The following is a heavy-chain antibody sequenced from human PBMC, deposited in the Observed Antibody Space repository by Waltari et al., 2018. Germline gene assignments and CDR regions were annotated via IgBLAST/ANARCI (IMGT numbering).Heavy chain of an antibody. CDR3: ASGAPYSSSWYTNSYFDL. D-gene: IGHD6-13*01. CDR2: ISYVVSNK. J-gene: IGHJ2*01. CDR1: GFTFSSYA. V-gene: IGHV3-30-3*01. Sequence: QVQLVESGGGVVQPGRSLRLSCAASGFTFSSYAMHWVRQAPGKGLEWVAGISYVVSNKTYGYSVNRRFTISRDNSKNTLYLQMNGLRAEYTAVYYCASGAPYSSSWYTNSYFDLWGRGTLVTVSS.